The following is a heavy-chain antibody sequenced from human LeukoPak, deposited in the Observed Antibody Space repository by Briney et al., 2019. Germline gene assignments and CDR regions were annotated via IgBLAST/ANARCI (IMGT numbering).Heavy chain of an antibody. CDR3: ARRGDTPMIGDH. CDR1: VFTFSSYG. CDR2: LSNTGNI. D-gene: IGHD5-18*01. J-gene: IGHJ4*02. V-gene: IGHV3-48*01. Sequence: GGSLRLSCAASVFTFSSYGMNWVRQAPGKGLEWLSYLSNTGNIHYAQSVKGRFTISRDNAKNSLYLQMDGLRAEDTAVYYCARRGDTPMIGDHWGQGILVTVAS.